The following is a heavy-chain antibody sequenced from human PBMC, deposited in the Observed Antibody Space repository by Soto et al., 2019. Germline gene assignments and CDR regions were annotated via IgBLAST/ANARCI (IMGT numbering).Heavy chain of an antibody. CDR2: INPHSGAT. D-gene: IGHD3-10*01. CDR3: VSGHGLGFSNWFDP. Sequence: ASVKVSCKASGYIFSANDIHWVRQAPGQGLEWLGWINPHSGATNYAQKFLGRVTMSADTSASTAYMDLASLKSDDTAVYYCVSGHGLGFSNWFDPWGRGTLVTVSS. V-gene: IGHV1-2*02. J-gene: IGHJ5*02. CDR1: GYIFSAND.